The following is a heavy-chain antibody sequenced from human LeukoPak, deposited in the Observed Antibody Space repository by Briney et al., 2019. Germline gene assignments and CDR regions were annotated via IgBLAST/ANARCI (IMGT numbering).Heavy chain of an antibody. Sequence: GGSLGLSCAASGFTFSSYAMSWVRQAPGKGLEWVSAISGSGGSTYYADSVKGRFTISRDNSKNTLYLQMNSLGAEDTAVYYCAKEFGIAVAGLDYWGQGTLVTVSS. V-gene: IGHV3-23*01. D-gene: IGHD6-19*01. CDR1: GFTFSSYA. J-gene: IGHJ4*02. CDR2: ISGSGGST. CDR3: AKEFGIAVAGLDY.